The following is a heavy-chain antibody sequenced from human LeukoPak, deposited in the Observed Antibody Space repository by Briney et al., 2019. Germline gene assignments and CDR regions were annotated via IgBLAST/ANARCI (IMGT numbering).Heavy chain of an antibody. CDR3: ARGRRWELQGDYDY. CDR1: GGSFSGYY. V-gene: IGHV4-34*01. Sequence: PSETPSLTCAVYGGSFSGYYWSWIRQPPGKGLEWIGEINHSGSTNYNPSLKSRVTISVDTSKNQFSLKLSSVTAADTAVYYCARGRRWELQGDYDYWGQGTLVTVSS. CDR2: INHSGST. D-gene: IGHD1-26*01. J-gene: IGHJ4*02.